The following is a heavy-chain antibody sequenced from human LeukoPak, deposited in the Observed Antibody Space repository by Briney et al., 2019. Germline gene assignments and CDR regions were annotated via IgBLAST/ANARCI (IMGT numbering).Heavy chain of an antibody. CDR1: GGSISSSSYY. Sequence: SETLSLACTVSGGSISSSSYYWGWIRQPPGKGLEWIGSIYYSGSTYYNPSLKSRVTISVDTSKNQFSLQLNSVTPEDTAVYYCARDWRNTMMVGPWGQGTLVTVSS. D-gene: IGHD3-22*01. V-gene: IGHV4-39*02. CDR2: IYYSGST. CDR3: ARDWRNTMMVGP. J-gene: IGHJ5*02.